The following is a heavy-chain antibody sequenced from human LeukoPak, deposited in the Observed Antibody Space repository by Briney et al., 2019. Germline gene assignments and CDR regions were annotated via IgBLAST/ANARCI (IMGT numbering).Heavy chain of an antibody. CDR1: GASTSSYY. Sequence: SETLSLTCTVSGASTSSYYWSWIRQPPRKGLEWIGYIYYSGSTNYNPSLKSRVTISVDTSKNQFSLKLSSVTAADTAVYYCARHKSGSYYSFDYWGQGTLVTVSS. V-gene: IGHV4-59*08. D-gene: IGHD1-26*01. J-gene: IGHJ4*02. CDR2: IYYSGST. CDR3: ARHKSGSYYSFDY.